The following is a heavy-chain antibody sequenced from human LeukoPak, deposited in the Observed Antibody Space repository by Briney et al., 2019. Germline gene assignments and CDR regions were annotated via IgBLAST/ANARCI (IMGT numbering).Heavy chain of an antibody. D-gene: IGHD2-15*01. V-gene: IGHV1-69*13. CDR2: IIPIFGTA. Sequence: SVTVSCKASGGTFSSYAISWVRQAPGQGLEWMGGIIPIFGTANYAQKFQGRVTVTADESTSTGYMELSSLSSEDTAVYYCARGFCSGGSCYSWYYYGMDVWGQGTTVTVSS. J-gene: IGHJ6*02. CDR1: GGTFSSYA. CDR3: ARGFCSGGSCYSWYYYGMDV.